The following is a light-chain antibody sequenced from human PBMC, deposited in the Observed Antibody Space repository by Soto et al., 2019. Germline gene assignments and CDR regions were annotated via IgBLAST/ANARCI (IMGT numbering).Light chain of an antibody. CDR3: QQYGSSQLT. CDR1: QSVSSN. CDR2: GAS. Sequence: EIVMTQSPATLSVSPGERATLSCRASQSVSSNLAWYQQKPGQAPRLLIYGASSRATGIPDRFSGSWAGTAFTLTISRLEPEECAVDDGQQYGSSQLTFGGGTKVDIK. J-gene: IGKJ4*01. V-gene: IGKV3-20*01.